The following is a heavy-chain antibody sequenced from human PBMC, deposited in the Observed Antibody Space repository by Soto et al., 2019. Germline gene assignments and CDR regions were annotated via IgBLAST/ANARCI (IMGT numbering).Heavy chain of an antibody. D-gene: IGHD3-10*01. CDR1: GGSISSGGYY. Sequence: SETLSLTCTVSGGSISSGGYYWSWIRQHPGKGLEWIGYIYYSGSTYYNPSLKSRVTISVDTSKNQFSLKLSSVTAADTAVYYCAAQKGAMVRGVPSGHFDYWGQGTLVTVSS. CDR2: IYYSGST. J-gene: IGHJ4*02. V-gene: IGHV4-31*03. CDR3: AAQKGAMVRGVPSGHFDY.